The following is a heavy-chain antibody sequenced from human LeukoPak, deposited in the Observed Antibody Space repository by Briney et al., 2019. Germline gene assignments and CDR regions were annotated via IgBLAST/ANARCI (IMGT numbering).Heavy chain of an antibody. V-gene: IGHV3-74*01. CDR1: GFTFNLNR. J-gene: IGHJ4*02. CDR3: ARDASDWLLSYFDY. Sequence: GGSLRLSCAASGFTFNLNRIHWVRQVPGKGLEWISWIETDGSTSGYLRSVQGRFTVSRDNAKNSLYLQMNTLRAEDTAVYYCARDASDWLLSYFDYWGQGTLVTVSS. D-gene: IGHD3-9*01. CDR2: IETDGSTS.